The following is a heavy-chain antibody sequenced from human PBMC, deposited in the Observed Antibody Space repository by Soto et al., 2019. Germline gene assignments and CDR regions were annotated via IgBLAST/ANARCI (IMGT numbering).Heavy chain of an antibody. CDR1: GFTFDDYA. J-gene: IGHJ1*01. Sequence: GGSLRLSCAASGFTFDDYAMHWVRQVPGKGLEWVSGINWNSGSIGYADSVKGRFAISRDNAKNSLHLQMNSLRAEDTAFYYCVKDESINWYSGHFRHWGQGTLVTVSS. CDR2: INWNSGSI. CDR3: VKDESINWYSGHFRH. V-gene: IGHV3-9*01. D-gene: IGHD6-13*01.